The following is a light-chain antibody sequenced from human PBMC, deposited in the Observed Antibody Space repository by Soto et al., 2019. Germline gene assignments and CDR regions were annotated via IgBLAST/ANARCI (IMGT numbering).Light chain of an antibody. CDR1: SSDVGGYNH. CDR2: DVS. V-gene: IGLV2-14*03. J-gene: IGLJ1*01. Sequence: QSALTQPASVSGSPGQSITISCTGTSSDVGGYNHVSWYQHHPGEAPKLIIYDVSTRPSGVSSRFSASKSGNTASLTISGLQAEDEADYYCNSYTSCTIQVFGTGTKLTVL. CDR3: NSYTSCTIQV.